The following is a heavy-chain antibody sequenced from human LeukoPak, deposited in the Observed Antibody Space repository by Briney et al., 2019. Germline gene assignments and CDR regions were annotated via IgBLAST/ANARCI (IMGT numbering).Heavy chain of an antibody. CDR2: IKQDGSAK. CDR1: GFSFISYW. Sequence: GGSLRLSCAASGFSFISYWMSWVRQAPGKGLEWVANIKQDGSAKNYVHSVKGRFTISRDNAKNSLYLQLNSLRAEDTAVYYCAGCAGNSCYFDYWGQGTLVIVSS. J-gene: IGHJ4*02. CDR3: AGCAGNSCYFDY. D-gene: IGHD1-1*01. V-gene: IGHV3-7*01.